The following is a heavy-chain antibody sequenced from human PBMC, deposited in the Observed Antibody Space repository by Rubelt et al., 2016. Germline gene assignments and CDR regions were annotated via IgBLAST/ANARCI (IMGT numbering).Heavy chain of an antibody. D-gene: IGHD2-15*01. J-gene: IGHJ6*02. Sequence: QVQLVQSGAEVKKPGASVKVSCKASGYTFTSYGISWVRQAPGQGLEWMGGIIPFLGLANKAQRFKGRVTITAEQSTRTDYMELSSLRAEDTAVYYCARDYRSGGMDVWGQGTTVTVSS. CDR2: IIPFLGLA. CDR3: ARDYRSGGMDV. V-gene: IGHV1-69*10. CDR1: GYTFTSYG.